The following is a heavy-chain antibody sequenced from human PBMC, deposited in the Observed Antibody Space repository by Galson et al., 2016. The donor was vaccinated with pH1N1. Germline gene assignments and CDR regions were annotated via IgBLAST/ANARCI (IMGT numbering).Heavy chain of an antibody. V-gene: IGHV3-7*01. Sequence: SLRLSCAASGFSLSPFWMTWVRQAPGKGLEWVANINQDGSVQYYVDSVKGRFTISRDNAKNSLYLQMDTLRAEDTAVYYCARRGIGEFLYYFDSWGQGTLVTVSS. CDR3: ARRGIGEFLYYFDS. D-gene: IGHD3-10*01. CDR1: GFSLSPFW. J-gene: IGHJ4*02. CDR2: INQDGSVQ.